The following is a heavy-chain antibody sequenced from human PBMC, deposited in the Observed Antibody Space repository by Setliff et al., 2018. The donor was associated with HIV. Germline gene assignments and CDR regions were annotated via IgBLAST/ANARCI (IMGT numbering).Heavy chain of an antibody. CDR1: GFIFSNYG. D-gene: IGHD2-8*02. V-gene: IGHV3-30*02. Sequence: PGGSLRLSCAASGFIFSNYGMHWVRQAPGKGLEWVAFIWYDGSDKYYADSVKGRFTISRDNSKNTLFLEMNYLRAEDTAVYYCAKVYGTGYFYYYYGMHVWGQGTTVT. J-gene: IGHJ6*02. CDR2: IWYDGSDK. CDR3: AKVYGTGYFYYYYGMHV.